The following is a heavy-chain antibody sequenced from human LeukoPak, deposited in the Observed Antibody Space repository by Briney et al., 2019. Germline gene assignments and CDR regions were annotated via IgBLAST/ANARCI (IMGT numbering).Heavy chain of an antibody. Sequence: PGGSLRLSCAASGFTFSSYEMNWVRQAPGKGLEWVSYISSSGSTIYYADSVKGRFTISRDTSKNTLYLQMNSLRAEDTAVYYCAKEGDYYGSGSHRDGFDIWGQGTMVTVSS. CDR2: ISSSGSTI. D-gene: IGHD3-10*01. CDR3: AKEGDYYGSGSHRDGFDI. V-gene: IGHV3-48*03. CDR1: GFTFSSYE. J-gene: IGHJ3*02.